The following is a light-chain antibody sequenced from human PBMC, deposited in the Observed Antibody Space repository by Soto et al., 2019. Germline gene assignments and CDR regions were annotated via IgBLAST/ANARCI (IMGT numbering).Light chain of an antibody. Sequence: QSALTQPASVSGSPGQSIAISCTGSGSDVGGYNYVSWYQHRPGKAPRLMIYEVRNRLSGVSNRFSGSKSGNTASLTISGLQSEDEADYYCTSYTPTGALVFGSGTKLTVL. CDR1: GSDVGGYNY. CDR3: TSYTPTGALV. J-gene: IGLJ3*02. CDR2: EVR. V-gene: IGLV2-14*01.